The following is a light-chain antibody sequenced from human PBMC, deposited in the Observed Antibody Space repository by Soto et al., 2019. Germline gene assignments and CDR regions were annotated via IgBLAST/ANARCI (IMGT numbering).Light chain of an antibody. CDR3: QHYNSYSEA. CDR2: KAS. CDR1: QTISSW. Sequence: DIQMPQSPSTLSGSVGDRVTITCRASQTISSWLAWYQQKPGKAPKLLIYKASTLKSGVPSRFSGSGSGTEFTLTICSLQPDDFATYCCQHYNSYSEAFGQGTKVELK. J-gene: IGKJ1*01. V-gene: IGKV1-5*03.